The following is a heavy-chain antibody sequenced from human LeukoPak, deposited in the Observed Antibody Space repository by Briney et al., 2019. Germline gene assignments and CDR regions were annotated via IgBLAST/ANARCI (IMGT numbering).Heavy chain of an antibody. CDR3: ARGSWRDYYYYYMDV. V-gene: IGHV4-39*01. CDR1: GGSISSSSYY. CDR2: IYYSGST. D-gene: IGHD3-10*01. J-gene: IGHJ6*03. Sequence: SETLSLTCTVSGGSISSSSYYWGWIRQSPGKGLEWIGSIYYSGSTYYNPSLKSRVTISVDTSKNQFSLKLSSVTAADTAVYYCARGSWRDYYYYYMDVWGKGTTVTVSS.